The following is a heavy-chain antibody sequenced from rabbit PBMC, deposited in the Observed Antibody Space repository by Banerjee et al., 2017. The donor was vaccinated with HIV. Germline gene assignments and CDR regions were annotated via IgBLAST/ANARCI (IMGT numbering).Heavy chain of an antibody. CDR1: GFSFSNA. J-gene: IGHJ4*01. V-gene: IGHV1S40*01. CDR2: IYAGSSGST. CDR3: ARDLAGVIGWNFDL. D-gene: IGHD4-1*01. Sequence: QSLEESGGDLVKPEGSLTLTCTASGFSFSNAMYWVRQAPGKGLEWIACIYAGSSGSTYYASWAKGRFTISKTSSTTVTLQMTSLTAADTATYFCARDLAGVIGWNFDLWGPGTLVTVS.